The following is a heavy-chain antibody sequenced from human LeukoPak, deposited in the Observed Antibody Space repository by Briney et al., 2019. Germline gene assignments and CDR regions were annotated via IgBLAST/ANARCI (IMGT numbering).Heavy chain of an antibody. Sequence: SETLSLTCAVYGGSFSGYYWTWIRQPPGKGLEWIGEINHSGNTNYNPSLKSRVAISVDTSKNQFSLKLSSVTAADTAVYYCARRRGYFPFDYWGQGTLVTVSS. CDR2: INHSGNT. CDR1: GGSFSGYY. D-gene: IGHD2/OR15-2a*01. V-gene: IGHV4-34*01. J-gene: IGHJ4*02. CDR3: ARRRGYFPFDY.